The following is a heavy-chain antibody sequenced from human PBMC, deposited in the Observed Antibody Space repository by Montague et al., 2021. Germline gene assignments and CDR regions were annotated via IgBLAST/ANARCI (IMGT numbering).Heavy chain of an antibody. CDR1: GASITSNIYY. J-gene: IGHJ5*02. V-gene: IGHV4-39*07. D-gene: IGHD6-13*01. Sequence: SETLSLTCTVSGASITSNIYYWGWIRQSPGKVLEWIGSIYYSGNSFYQPSLKSRITMAVDTSKNQFSLKLSSVTAADTAIYYCARVFSSWYVGWFDPWGQGTLVTVSS. CDR3: ARVFSSWYVGWFDP. CDR2: IYYSGNS.